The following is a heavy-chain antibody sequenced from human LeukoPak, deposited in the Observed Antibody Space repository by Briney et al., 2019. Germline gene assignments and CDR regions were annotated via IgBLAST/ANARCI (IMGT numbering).Heavy chain of an antibody. CDR1: GYTFTTYG. Sequence: EASVKVSCKASGYTFTTYGISWVRQAPGQGLEWMGWISPYNGYTNYAQKLQGRVTMTTDTSTNTAYMDLRSLRSDDTAVYYCARDHWSYYYGSGGQNYFDPWGQGTLVIVSS. CDR2: ISPYNGYT. J-gene: IGHJ5*02. V-gene: IGHV1-18*01. CDR3: ARDHWSYYYGSGGQNYFDP. D-gene: IGHD3-10*01.